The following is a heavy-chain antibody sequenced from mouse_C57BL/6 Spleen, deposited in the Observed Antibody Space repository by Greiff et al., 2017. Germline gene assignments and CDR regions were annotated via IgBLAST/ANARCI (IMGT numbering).Heavy chain of an antibody. D-gene: IGHD1-1*01. Sequence: VQLQQSGAELVRPGASVKLSCKASGYTFTDYYINWVKQRPGQGLEWIARIYPGSGNTYYNEKFKGKATLTAEKSSSTAYMQLSSLTSEDSAVYFCARDYYGSSYVAMDYGGQGTSVTVSS. CDR1: GYTFTDYY. J-gene: IGHJ4*01. CDR3: ARDYYGSSYVAMDY. V-gene: IGHV1-76*01. CDR2: IYPGSGNT.